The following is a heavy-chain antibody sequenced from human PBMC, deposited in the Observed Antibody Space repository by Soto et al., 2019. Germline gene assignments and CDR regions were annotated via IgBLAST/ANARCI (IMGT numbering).Heavy chain of an antibody. J-gene: IGHJ3*02. CDR3: ARVWGGAFDI. V-gene: IGHV4-59*01. CDR1: GGSISSYY. Sequence: SETLSLTCSVSGGSISSYYWSWIRQPPGKGLEWIAYIYYSVTSYNPSLKSRVSISLDTSKNQFSLKLSSVTAADTAVYYCARVWGGAFDIWGQGTMVT. D-gene: IGHD3-10*01. CDR2: IYYSVT.